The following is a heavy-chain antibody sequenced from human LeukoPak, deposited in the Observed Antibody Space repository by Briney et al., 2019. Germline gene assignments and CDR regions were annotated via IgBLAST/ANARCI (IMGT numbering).Heavy chain of an antibody. J-gene: IGHJ4*02. Sequence: GASVKVSCKASGYTFTSYYMHWVRQAPGQGLEWMGIINPSGGSTSNAQTFQGRVTMTRDTSTSTVYMELSSLRSGDTAVYYCAREGGCSGGSCYPGYWGQGTLVTVSS. D-gene: IGHD2-15*01. CDR2: INPSGGST. CDR1: GYTFTSYY. CDR3: AREGGCSGGSCYPGY. V-gene: IGHV1-46*01.